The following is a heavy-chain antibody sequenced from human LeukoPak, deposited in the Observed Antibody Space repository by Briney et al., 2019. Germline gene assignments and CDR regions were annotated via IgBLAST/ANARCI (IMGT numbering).Heavy chain of an antibody. Sequence: SETLSLTCTVSGGSISSYYWSWIRQPPGKGLEWIGYIYYSGSTNYNPSLQSRVTISVDTSKNQFSLKLSSVTAADTAVYYCARDPTTVTIGFDIWGQGTMVTVSS. J-gene: IGHJ3*02. CDR3: ARDPTTVTIGFDI. CDR2: IYYSGST. D-gene: IGHD4-17*01. V-gene: IGHV4-59*01. CDR1: GGSISSYY.